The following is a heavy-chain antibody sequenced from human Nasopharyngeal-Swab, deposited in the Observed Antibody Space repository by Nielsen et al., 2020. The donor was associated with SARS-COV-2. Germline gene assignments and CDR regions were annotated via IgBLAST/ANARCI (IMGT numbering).Heavy chain of an antibody. CDR1: GGSFSGSY. J-gene: IGHJ6*03. Sequence: SETLSLTCAVYGGSFSGSYWGWIRQPAGKGPEWIAEINHSGSTNYNPSLKSRVTLSVDTSMNQVSLEVSSVTAADTAVYYCARGLSGIVPAPILGLGPYYYYYYMDVWGKGTTVTVSS. V-gene: IGHV4-34*01. D-gene: IGHD2-2*01. CDR2: INHSGST. CDR3: ARGLSGIVPAPILGLGPYYYYYYMDV.